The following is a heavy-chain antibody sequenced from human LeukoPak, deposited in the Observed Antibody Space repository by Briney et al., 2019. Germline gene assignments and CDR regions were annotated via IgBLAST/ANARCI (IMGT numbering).Heavy chain of an antibody. V-gene: IGHV3-7*03. J-gene: IGHJ4*02. CDR2: IKQDGSEK. CDR3: AKEERFKYYFDY. Sequence: GGSLRLSCAASGFTFSSYWMSWVRQAPGKGLEWVANIKQDGSEKYYVDSVKGRFTISRDNSKNTLYLQMNSLRAEDTAVYYCAKEERFKYYFDYWAREPWSPSPQ. CDR1: GFTFSSYW. D-gene: IGHD5-24*01.